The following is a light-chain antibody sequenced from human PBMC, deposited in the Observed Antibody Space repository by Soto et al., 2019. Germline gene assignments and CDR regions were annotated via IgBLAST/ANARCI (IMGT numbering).Light chain of an antibody. CDR2: AAS. Sequence: DIQLAQSPSFLSASVGDRVTITCRASQGISSYLAWYQQKPGTAPQLLIYAASTLQSGVPSRFSGSGSGTEFTLTISSLQPEDFATYYCKQLNSNPYTFGQGTKVDIK. CDR3: KQLNSNPYT. J-gene: IGKJ2*01. CDR1: QGISSY. V-gene: IGKV1-9*01.